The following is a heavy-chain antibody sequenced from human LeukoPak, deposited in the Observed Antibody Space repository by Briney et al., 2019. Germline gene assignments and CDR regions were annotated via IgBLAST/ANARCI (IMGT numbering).Heavy chain of an antibody. J-gene: IGHJ6*03. V-gene: IGHV1-2*02. D-gene: IGHD3-3*01. Sequence: ASVKVSCKASGYTFTGYYMHWVRQAPGQGLEWMGWINPNSGGTNYAQKFQGRVTMTRDTSISTAYMELSRLRSDDTAVYYCARDQGGTSFYYYYTDVWGKGTTVTVSS. CDR1: GYTFTGYY. CDR2: INPNSGGT. CDR3: ARDQGGTSFYYYYTDV.